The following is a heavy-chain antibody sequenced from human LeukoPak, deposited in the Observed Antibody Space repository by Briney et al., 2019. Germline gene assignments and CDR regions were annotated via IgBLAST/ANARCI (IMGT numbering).Heavy chain of an antibody. CDR1: GGSISSGDYY. CDR3: ARDTADTAMANRFDP. D-gene: IGHD5-18*01. Sequence: SETLSLTCTVSGGSISSGDYYWSWLRQPPGKGLEWIGYIYYSGSTYYNPSLKSRVTISVDTSKNQFSLKLSSVTAADTAVYYCARDTADTAMANRFDPWGQGTLVTVSS. J-gene: IGHJ5*02. V-gene: IGHV4-30-4*01. CDR2: IYYSGST.